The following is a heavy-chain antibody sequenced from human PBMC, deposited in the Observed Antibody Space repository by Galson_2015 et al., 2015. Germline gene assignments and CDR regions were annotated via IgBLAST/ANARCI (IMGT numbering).Heavy chain of an antibody. J-gene: IGHJ3*02. CDR3: ARHLGYCSSTSCSDAFDI. Sequence: SLRLSCAASGFTVSSNYMSWVRQAPGKGLEWVSVIYSGGSTYYADSVKGRFTISRDNSKNTLYLQMNSLRAEDTAVYYCARHLGYCSSTSCSDAFDIWGQGTMVTVSS. CDR2: IYSGGST. D-gene: IGHD2-2*01. V-gene: IGHV3-66*02. CDR1: GFTVSSNY.